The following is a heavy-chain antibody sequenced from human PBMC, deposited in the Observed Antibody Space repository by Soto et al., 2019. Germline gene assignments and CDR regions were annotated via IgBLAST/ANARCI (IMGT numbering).Heavy chain of an antibody. J-gene: IGHJ5*02. CDR3: ARQVRVRGGIPYNWFDP. Sequence: PSETLSVTCTVSGGSISSSSYYWGWIRQPPGKGLEWIGSIYYSGSTYYNPSLKSRVTISVDTSKNQFSLKLSSVTAADTAVYYCARQVRVRGGIPYNWFDPRGQVPLVPVSS. CDR2: IYYSGST. D-gene: IGHD3-10*01. CDR1: GGSISSSSYY. V-gene: IGHV4-39*01.